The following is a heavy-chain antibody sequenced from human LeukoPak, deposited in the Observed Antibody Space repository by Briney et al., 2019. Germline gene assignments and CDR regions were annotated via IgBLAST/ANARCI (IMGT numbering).Heavy chain of an antibody. Sequence: GGSLRLSCSTSGVTFSGYSMNWVRRAPGKGLEWLSYISASGGTTYYADSVNGRFTISRDNSKNTLYLQMNSLRAEDTAVYYCAKDSSVYYFDSRNFDYWGQGTLVTVSS. J-gene: IGHJ4*02. D-gene: IGHD3-22*01. CDR1: GVTFSGYS. CDR3: AKDSSVYYFDSRNFDY. CDR2: ISASGGTT. V-gene: IGHV3-48*01.